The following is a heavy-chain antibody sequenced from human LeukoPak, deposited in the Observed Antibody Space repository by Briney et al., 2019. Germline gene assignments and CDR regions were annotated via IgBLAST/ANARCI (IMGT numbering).Heavy chain of an antibody. V-gene: IGHV3-7*05. CDR3: ARDSGSYRYFDY. CDR2: IRQGGGEK. Sequence: HPGGSLRLSCAASGFTFSSYWMNWVRQAPGKGLEWVANIRQGGGEKYYVDSVEGRFTISRDNAKNSLYLQMNSLRAEDTAVYYCARDSGSYRYFDYWGQGTLVTVSS. J-gene: IGHJ4*02. CDR1: GFTFSSYW. D-gene: IGHD1-26*01.